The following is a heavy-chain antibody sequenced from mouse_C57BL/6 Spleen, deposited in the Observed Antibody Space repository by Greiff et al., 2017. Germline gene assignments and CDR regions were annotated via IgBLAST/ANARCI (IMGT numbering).Heavy chain of an antibody. CDR1: GYTFTSYG. D-gene: IGHD4-1*01. J-gene: IGHJ2*01. CDR3: ARNWDFDY. CDR2: IYPRGGST. Sequence: QVQLQQSGPELVKPGASVKLSCTASGYTFTSYGINWVKQRPGQGLEWLGWIYPRGGSTKYNEQFKGKATLTVDTSSSTAYMELHSLTSEDSAVYWCARNWDFDYWGRGTTLTVSS. V-gene: IGHV1-85*01.